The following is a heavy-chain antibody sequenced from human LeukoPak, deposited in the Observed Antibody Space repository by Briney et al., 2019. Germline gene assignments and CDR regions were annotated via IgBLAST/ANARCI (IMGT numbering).Heavy chain of an antibody. V-gene: IGHV5-51*01. D-gene: IGHD3-22*01. CDR3: ARSTTMIARGDY. J-gene: IGHJ4*02. CDR2: IYPGDPDT. Sequence: GESLKISCKGSGYSFTNYWIGWVRQMPGKGLEWMGIIYPGDPDTKYSPSFQGQVTISADKSINIAYLQWSSLKASDTAMYYCARSTTMIARGDYWGQGTLVTVSS. CDR1: GYSFTNYW.